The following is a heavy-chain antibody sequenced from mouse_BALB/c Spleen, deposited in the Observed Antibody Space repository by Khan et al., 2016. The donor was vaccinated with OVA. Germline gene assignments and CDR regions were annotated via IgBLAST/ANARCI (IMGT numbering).Heavy chain of an antibody. CDR1: GYTFSDYV. J-gene: IGHJ3*01. D-gene: IGHD1-1*02. CDR3: ARGGYSVFAY. Sequence: QVQLQQSGPELVKPGASLKVSCKASGYTFSDYVIGWVKKRSRQGLEWIGDIFPGSDTPYYNEKFKDKATLTADKSSSTAYMQLSGLTSEEYAVEFCARGGYSVFAYWGQGTLVTVSA. CDR2: IFPGSDTP. V-gene: IGHV1-81*01.